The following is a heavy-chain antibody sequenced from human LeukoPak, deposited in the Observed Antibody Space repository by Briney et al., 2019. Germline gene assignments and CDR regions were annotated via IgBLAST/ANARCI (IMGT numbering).Heavy chain of an antibody. CDR2: INSDGSST. Sequence: GGSLRLSCAASGFTFRSYWMHWVRHAPGKGLVWVSRINSDGSSTSYADSVKGRFTISRDNAKNTLYLQMNSLRAEDTAVYYCARAPYDSSGYYSYWGQGTLVTVSS. V-gene: IGHV3-74*01. D-gene: IGHD3-22*01. CDR3: ARAPYDSSGYYSY. J-gene: IGHJ4*02. CDR1: GFTFRSYW.